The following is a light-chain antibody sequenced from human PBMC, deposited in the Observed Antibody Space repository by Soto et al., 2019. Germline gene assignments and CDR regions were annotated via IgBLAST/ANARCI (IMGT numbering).Light chain of an antibody. CDR1: QGISSF. Sequence: DIQLTQSPSFLSASIGDRVTFACRASQGISSFLAWYQHTPGKAPKLLIYAASTLQSGVPSRFSGSGSGREFTLTINSLQPVDFATYYCQQLSGYPWTFGQGTKVEIK. J-gene: IGKJ1*01. V-gene: IGKV1-9*01. CDR2: AAS. CDR3: QQLSGYPWT.